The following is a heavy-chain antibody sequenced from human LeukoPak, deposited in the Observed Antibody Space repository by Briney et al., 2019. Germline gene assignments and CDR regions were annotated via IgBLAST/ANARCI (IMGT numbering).Heavy chain of an antibody. J-gene: IGHJ4*02. V-gene: IGHV1-69*04. CDR1: GGTFSSYA. D-gene: IGHD5-12*01. Sequence: ASVKVSCKASGGTFSSYAISWVRQAPGQGLEWMGRIIPILGIANYAQEFQGRVTITADKSTSTAYMELSSLRSEDTAVYYCARGEPHGYNWFSYWGQGTLVTVSS. CDR2: IIPILGIA. CDR3: ARGEPHGYNWFSY.